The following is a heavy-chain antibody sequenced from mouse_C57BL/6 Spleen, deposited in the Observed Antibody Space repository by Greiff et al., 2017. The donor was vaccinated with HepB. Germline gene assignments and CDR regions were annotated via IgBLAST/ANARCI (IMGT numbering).Heavy chain of an antibody. CDR2: IHPNSGST. V-gene: IGHV1-64*01. CDR3: ARKEVITTVVSYYYAMDY. D-gene: IGHD1-1*01. CDR1: GYTFTSYW. J-gene: IGHJ4*01. Sequence: QVQLQQPGAELVKPGASVKLSCKASGYTFTSYWMHWVKQRPGQGLEWIGMIHPNSGSTNYNEKFKSKATLTVDKSSSTAYMQLSSLTSEDSAVYYCARKEVITTVVSYYYAMDYWGQGTSVTVSS.